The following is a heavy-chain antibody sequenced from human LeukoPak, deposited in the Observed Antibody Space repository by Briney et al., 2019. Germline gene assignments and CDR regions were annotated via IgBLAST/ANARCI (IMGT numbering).Heavy chain of an antibody. Sequence: GGSLRLSCAASGFTVSSNEMSWVRQAPGKGLEWVSSISGGSTYYADSVKGRFTISRDNSKNTLYLQMNSLRAEDTAVYYCAKDPAEIVVVPAAANLSGYWGQGTLVTVSS. CDR3: AKDPAEIVVVPAAANLSGY. D-gene: IGHD2-2*01. CDR1: GFTVSSNE. J-gene: IGHJ4*02. CDR2: ISGGST. V-gene: IGHV3-38-3*01.